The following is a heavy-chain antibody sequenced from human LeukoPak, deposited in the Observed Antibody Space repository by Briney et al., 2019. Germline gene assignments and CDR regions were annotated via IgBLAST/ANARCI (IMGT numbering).Heavy chain of an antibody. CDR3: ARSNWPYYFDY. D-gene: IGHD1-1*01. CDR1: ELTFSDYW. CDR2: ITGDGSST. Sequence: PGGSLRLSCAASELTFSDYWMQWVRQAPGKGLVWVSWITGDGSSTRYADSVKGRFTISRDNAKNTLYLQVNSLRAEDTAVYYCARSNWPYYFDYWGQGALVTVSS. J-gene: IGHJ4*02. V-gene: IGHV3-74*01.